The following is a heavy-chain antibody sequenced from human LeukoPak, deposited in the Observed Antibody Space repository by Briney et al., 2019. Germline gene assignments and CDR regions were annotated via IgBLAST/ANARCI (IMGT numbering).Heavy chain of an antibody. V-gene: IGHV3-48*03. CDR2: ISSSGSTI. CDR1: GFTFSSY. D-gene: IGHD3-10*02. J-gene: IGHJ6*04. Sequence: QIGGSLRLSCAASGFTFSSYMNWVRQAPGKGLEWVSYISSSGSTIYYADSVKGRFTISRDNAKNSLYLQMNSLRAEDTAVYYCAELGITMIGGVWGKGTTVTISS. CDR3: AELGITMIGGV.